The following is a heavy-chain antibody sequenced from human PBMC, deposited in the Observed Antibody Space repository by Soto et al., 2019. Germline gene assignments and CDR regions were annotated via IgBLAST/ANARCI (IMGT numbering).Heavy chain of an antibody. CDR2: LSNNEINA. D-gene: IGHD6-19*01. CDR1: GFTFSTYT. J-gene: IGHJ4*02. CDR3: AREWSISVAASGY. Sequence: QVELVESGGGVVQPGRSLRLSCAASGFTFSTYTMHWVRQAPGKGLEWVAALSNNEINADYADSVKGRFTISRDNSKNTLFLQMNSLRPEDTAVYYCAREWSISVAASGYWGQGTLVTVSS. V-gene: IGHV3-30-3*01.